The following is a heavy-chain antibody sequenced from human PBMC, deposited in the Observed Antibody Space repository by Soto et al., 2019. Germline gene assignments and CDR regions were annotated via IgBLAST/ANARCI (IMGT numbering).Heavy chain of an antibody. Sequence: SETLSLTCAVYGGSFSGYYWSWIRQPPGKGLEWIGEINHSESTNYNPSLKSRVTISVDTSKNQFSLKLSSVTAADTAVYYCARSGEGRFFDYWGQGTLVTVSS. CDR1: GGSFSGYY. CDR3: ARSGEGRFFDY. V-gene: IGHV4-34*01. CDR2: INHSEST. J-gene: IGHJ4*02. D-gene: IGHD3-10*01.